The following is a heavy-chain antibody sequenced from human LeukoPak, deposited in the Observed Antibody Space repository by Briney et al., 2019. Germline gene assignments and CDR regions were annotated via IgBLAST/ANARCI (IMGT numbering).Heavy chain of an antibody. Sequence: PGGSLRLSCAASGFTFSSYEMNWVRQAPGKGLEWVSYISSSGSTIYYADSVKGRFTISRDNSKNTLYLLMNSPRPEDTAVYYCAKDRGDYTDWLDPWGQGTLVTVSS. J-gene: IGHJ5*02. CDR2: ISSSGSTI. CDR3: AKDRGDYTDWLDP. CDR1: GFTFSSYE. D-gene: IGHD4-17*01. V-gene: IGHV3-48*03.